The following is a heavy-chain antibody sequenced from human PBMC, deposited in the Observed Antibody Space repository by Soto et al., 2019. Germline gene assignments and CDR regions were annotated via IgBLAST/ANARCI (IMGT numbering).Heavy chain of an antibody. CDR3: ARAPFYFASGTYDDC. D-gene: IGHD3-10*01. V-gene: IGHV3-66*01. J-gene: IGHJ4*02. CDR1: GFSVSGDS. Sequence: EVQLVESGGGLVQPGGSLRLSCAASGFSVSGDSMTWVRQAPGKGLEWVSLIYNGDDTYYADSVKGRFIISRDNSKNTLYLQMNSLTTEDTAVYYCARAPFYFASGTYDDCWGQGTLVTVSS. CDR2: IYNGDDT.